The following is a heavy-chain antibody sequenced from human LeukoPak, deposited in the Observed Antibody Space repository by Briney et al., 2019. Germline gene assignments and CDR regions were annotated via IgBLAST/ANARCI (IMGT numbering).Heavy chain of an antibody. D-gene: IGHD6-19*01. CDR2: IFHTGNT. Sequence: PSETLSLTCGVSGYSISRGYYWGWIRHPPGQGLEWIGSIFHTGNTYYNPSLKSRVTMSVDTSKNQFSLKLSSVTAADTAVYYCARDGGVAVSGPPGYWGQGTLVTVSS. J-gene: IGHJ4*02. CDR3: ARDGGVAVSGPPGY. CDR1: GYSISRGYY. V-gene: IGHV4-38-2*02.